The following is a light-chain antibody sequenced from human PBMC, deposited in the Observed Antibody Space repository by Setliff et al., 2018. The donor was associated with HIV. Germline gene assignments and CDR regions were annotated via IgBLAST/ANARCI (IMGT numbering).Light chain of an antibody. V-gene: IGLV1-44*01. CDR1: HSNIGTNT. Sequence: SVLTQPPSASGTPGQRVTISCSGSHSNIGTNTVTWYQQLPGTAPKLLIYSDHQRPSGVPDRFSASKSGTSASLAISGLQSEDEADYYCVPWDDSPVFGGGTKVTVL. CDR2: SDH. J-gene: IGLJ3*02. CDR3: VPWDDSPV.